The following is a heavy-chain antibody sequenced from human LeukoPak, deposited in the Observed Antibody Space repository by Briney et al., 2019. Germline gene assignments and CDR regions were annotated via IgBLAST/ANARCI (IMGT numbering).Heavy chain of an antibody. Sequence: GALLLSCAASGFHFISYWLSGVRPGPGKGVEGVGNIKQDGSEKYYVASVKGRFTIPRDNAKTSLYLQMNSLRAEDTAVYYCARCHGSGSYMNYWGQGTLVTVS. CDR3: ARCHGSGSYMNY. V-gene: IGHV3-7*01. J-gene: IGHJ4*02. CDR1: GFHFISYW. D-gene: IGHD3-10*01. CDR2: IKQDGSEK.